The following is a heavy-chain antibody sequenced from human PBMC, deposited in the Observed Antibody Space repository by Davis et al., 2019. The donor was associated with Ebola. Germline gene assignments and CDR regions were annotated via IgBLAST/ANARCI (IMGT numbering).Heavy chain of an antibody. D-gene: IGHD3-3*01. Sequence: MPSETLSLTCAVYGGSFSGYYWSWIRQPPGKGLEWIGEINHSGSTNYNPSLKSRVTISVDTSKNQFSLKLSSVTAADTAVYYCARGPTILGTYHYYGMDVWGQGTTVTVSS. CDR3: ARGPTILGTYHYYGMDV. CDR1: GGSFSGYY. J-gene: IGHJ6*02. CDR2: INHSGST. V-gene: IGHV4-34*01.